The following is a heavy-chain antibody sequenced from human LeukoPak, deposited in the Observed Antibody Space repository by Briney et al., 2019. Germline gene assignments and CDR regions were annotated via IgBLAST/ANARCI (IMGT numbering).Heavy chain of an antibody. V-gene: IGHV3-53*05. Sequence: GGSLRLSCAASGFTVSTNYMSWVRQAPGKGLEWVSVIYSGGNTYYTDSVKGRFTISRDNSKNTLYLQMNSLRAEDTAVYYCASLGSGSYGGRNDYWGQGTLVTVSS. CDR2: IYSGGNT. CDR1: GFTVSTNY. D-gene: IGHD1-26*01. CDR3: ASLGSGSYGGRNDY. J-gene: IGHJ4*02.